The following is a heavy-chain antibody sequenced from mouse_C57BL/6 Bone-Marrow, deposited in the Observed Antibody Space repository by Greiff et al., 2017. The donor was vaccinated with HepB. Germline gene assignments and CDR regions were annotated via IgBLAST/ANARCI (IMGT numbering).Heavy chain of an antibody. CDR1: GFTFSSYT. Sequence: EVQVVESGGGLVKPGGSLKLSCAASGFTFSSYTMSWVRQTPEKRLEWVATISGGGGNTYYPDSVKGRFTISRDNANNTLYLQMSSLRSEDTALYYCARRYYYGSSSYYFDYWGQGTTLTVSS. CDR3: ARRYYYGSSSYYFDY. J-gene: IGHJ2*01. CDR2: ISGGGGNT. V-gene: IGHV5-9*01. D-gene: IGHD1-1*01.